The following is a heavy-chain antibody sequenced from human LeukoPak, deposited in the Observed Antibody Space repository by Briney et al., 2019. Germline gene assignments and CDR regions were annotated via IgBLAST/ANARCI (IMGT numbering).Heavy chain of an antibody. CDR3: AKNLRSDYYDNTAYRYAFDI. J-gene: IGHJ3*02. D-gene: IGHD3-22*01. V-gene: IGHV3-23*01. Sequence: AGGSLRLSCAASGFIFSSYAMNWVREAPGKGLDWVSTISAGGGSTYSAHSVEGRFTISRDNSKNTLYLQMNSLRAEDTAIYYCAKNLRSDYYDNTAYRYAFDIWGQGTLVTVSS. CDR1: GFIFSSYA. CDR2: ISAGGGST.